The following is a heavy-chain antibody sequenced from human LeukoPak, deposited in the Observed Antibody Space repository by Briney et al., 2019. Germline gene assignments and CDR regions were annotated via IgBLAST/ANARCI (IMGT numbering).Heavy chain of an antibody. Sequence: KPSETLSLTCAVYGGSFSGYYWSWIRQPPGKGLEWIGEINHSGSTNYNPSLKSRVTISVDTSKNQFSLKLSSVTAADTAVYYCARVGPQGKGDPIDYWGQGTLVTVSS. V-gene: IGHV4-34*01. D-gene: IGHD3-16*01. CDR1: GGSFSGYY. CDR3: ARVGPQGKGDPIDY. CDR2: INHSGST. J-gene: IGHJ4*02.